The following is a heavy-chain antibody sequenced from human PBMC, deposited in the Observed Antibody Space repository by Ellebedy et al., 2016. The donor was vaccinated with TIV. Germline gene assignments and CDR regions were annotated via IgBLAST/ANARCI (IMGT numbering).Heavy chain of an antibody. Sequence: AASVKVSCKASGYTFSDYYIHWVRQAPGQGLELMGWIKPNSGGTYYEQKFQGRVTMTRDTSISTAYMELSRLRSDDTAVYYCARVAVTNRPGYALDVWGKGTTVTVSS. J-gene: IGHJ6*04. D-gene: IGHD4-23*01. V-gene: IGHV1-2*02. CDR2: IKPNSGGT. CDR1: GYTFSDYY. CDR3: ARVAVTNRPGYALDV.